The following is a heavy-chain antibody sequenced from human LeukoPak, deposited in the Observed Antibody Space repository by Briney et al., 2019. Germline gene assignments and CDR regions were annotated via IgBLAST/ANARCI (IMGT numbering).Heavy chain of an antibody. D-gene: IGHD3-22*01. J-gene: IGHJ3*02. CDR1: GYTFTGYY. CDR3: TRAKDERGYYPGDAFDI. Sequence: ASVKVSCKASGYTFTGYYMHWVRQAPGQGLEWMGWINPNSGGTNYAQKFQGRVTMTRDTSISTAYMELSRLRSDDTAMYYCTRAKDERGYYPGDAFDIWGQGTMVIVSS. CDR2: INPNSGGT. V-gene: IGHV1-2*02.